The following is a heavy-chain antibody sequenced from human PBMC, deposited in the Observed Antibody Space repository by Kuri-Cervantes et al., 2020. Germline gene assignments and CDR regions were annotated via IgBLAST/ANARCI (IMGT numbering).Heavy chain of an antibody. CDR2: INSDGSRT. CDR3: VRGGISSPNSFDI. Sequence: GESLKISCAASGFTFSNFWMPWVRQAPGKGLVWVSRINSDGSRTIYADSVKGRFTISRDNAKNTLYLQMNNLRAEDTAVYFCVRGGISSPNSFDIWGQGTMVTVSS. D-gene: IGHD1-26*01. CDR1: GFTFSNFW. V-gene: IGHV3-74*01. J-gene: IGHJ3*02.